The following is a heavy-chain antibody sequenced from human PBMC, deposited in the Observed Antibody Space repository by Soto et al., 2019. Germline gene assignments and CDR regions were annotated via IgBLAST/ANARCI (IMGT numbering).Heavy chain of an antibody. V-gene: IGHV4-39*01. Sequence: LSLTCTVSGGSIYRSGYYWGWIRQPPGRGLEWIGNIDYNGVTYSNPSLKSRVTISRDTSKNQFSLKLTSATAADTALYYCGKVLVGATGHTDSDSWGPGTLVTVSS. CDR1: GGSIYRSGYY. D-gene: IGHD2-15*01. J-gene: IGHJ4*02. CDR3: GKVLVGATGHTDSDS. CDR2: IDYNGVT.